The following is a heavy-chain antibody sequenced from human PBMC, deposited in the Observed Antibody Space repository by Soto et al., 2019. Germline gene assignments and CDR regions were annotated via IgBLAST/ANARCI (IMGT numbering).Heavy chain of an antibody. V-gene: IGHV1-58*01. J-gene: IGHJ6*02. CDR3: AAEGVGATGGYYYYGMDV. Sequence: SVKVSCKASGFTFTSSAVQWVRQARGQRLEWIGWIVVGSGNTNYAQKFQERVTITRDMSTSTAYMELSSLRSEDTAVYYCAAEGVGATGGYYYYGMDVWGQGTTVTVS. D-gene: IGHD1-26*01. CDR2: IVVGSGNT. CDR1: GFTFTSSA.